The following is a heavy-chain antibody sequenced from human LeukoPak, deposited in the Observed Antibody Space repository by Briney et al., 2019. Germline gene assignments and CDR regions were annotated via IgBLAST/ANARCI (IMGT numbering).Heavy chain of an antibody. CDR2: VYSGGRT. CDR1: GFTVDDTY. D-gene: IGHD6-13*01. J-gene: IGHJ4*02. Sequence: PGGSLRLSCAASGFTVDDTYMSWVRQAPGKDLEWVSVVYSGGRTFYADSVKGRFTISRDSSKNTVYLQMNSLGVDDTAVYYCAMQASAGLDYWGQGTLVTVSS. V-gene: IGHV3-66*02. CDR3: AMQASAGLDY.